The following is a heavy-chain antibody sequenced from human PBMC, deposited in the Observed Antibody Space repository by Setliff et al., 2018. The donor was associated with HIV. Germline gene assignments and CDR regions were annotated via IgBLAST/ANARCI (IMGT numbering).Heavy chain of an antibody. CDR1: GFAFSNYG. CDR2: PWYDGSNK. D-gene: IGHD5-18*01. Sequence: SLRLSCAASGFAFSNYGMNWVRQAPGKGLEWVALPWYDGSNKYYADSVKGRFTISRDNSKNTLYLQMNSLRAEDTAVYYCARSLLGYYYVYSAFDIWGQGTMVTVSS. J-gene: IGHJ3*02. CDR3: ARSLLGYYYVYSAFDI. V-gene: IGHV3-33*08.